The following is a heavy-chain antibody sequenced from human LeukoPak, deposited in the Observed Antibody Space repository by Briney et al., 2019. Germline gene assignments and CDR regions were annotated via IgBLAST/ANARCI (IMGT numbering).Heavy chain of an antibody. V-gene: IGHV4-4*07. CDR2: IHTIGST. J-gene: IGHJ5*02. D-gene: IGHD1-26*01. Sequence: SETLSLTCTVSGGSISSYYWSWLRQPAGNELEWIGRIHTIGSTNYNPSLKSRVTMSVDTSKNQFSLKLSSVTAADTAVYYCARDPIVGGIGNWFDPWGQGTLVTVSS. CDR3: ARDPIVGGIGNWFDP. CDR1: GGSISSYY.